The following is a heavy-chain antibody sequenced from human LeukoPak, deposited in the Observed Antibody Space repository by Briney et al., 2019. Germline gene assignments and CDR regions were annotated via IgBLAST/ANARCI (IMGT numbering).Heavy chain of an antibody. V-gene: IGHV4-59*01. J-gene: IGHJ6*03. CDR3: ARLAVAGDYDHFYFYMDV. CDR2: ISYSGIT. CDR1: DDSINNYY. D-gene: IGHD6-19*01. Sequence: SETLPLTCTVSDDSINNYYWSWIRQPPGKGLEWIGYISYSGITNYNPSLKSRVSISVDTSMNQLSLKVNSVTTADTAVYYCARLAVAGDYDHFYFYMDVWGKGTTVTVSS.